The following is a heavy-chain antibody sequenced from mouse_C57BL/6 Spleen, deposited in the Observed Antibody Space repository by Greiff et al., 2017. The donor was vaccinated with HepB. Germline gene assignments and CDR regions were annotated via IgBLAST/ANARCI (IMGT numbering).Heavy chain of an antibody. Sequence: EVKLVESGGGLVKPGGSLKLSCAASGFTFSSYAMSWVRQTPEKRLEWVATISDGGSYTYYPDNVKGRFTISRDNAKNNRYLQMSHLKSEDKAMYYCARDDLDYWGQGTSVTVSS. CDR1: GFTFSSYA. CDR2: ISDGGSYT. D-gene: IGHD2-4*01. V-gene: IGHV5-4*01. CDR3: ARDDLDY. J-gene: IGHJ4*01.